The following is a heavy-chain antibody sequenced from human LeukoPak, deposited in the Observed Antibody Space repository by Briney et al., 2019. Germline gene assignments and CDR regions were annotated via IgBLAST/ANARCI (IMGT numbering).Heavy chain of an antibody. J-gene: IGHJ4*02. V-gene: IGHV1-69*13. CDR3: AFYNNDEHLDY. D-gene: IGHD4-11*01. Sequence: ASVKVSCKASGGSFHRYGINWVRQAPRQGLEWMGGIIPIFVTAKYAQKFQGRVTIIADDSTSTAYMELSGLRSQDTAVFYCAFYNNDEHLDYWGQGTLVTVSS. CDR2: IIPIFVTA. CDR1: GGSFHRYG.